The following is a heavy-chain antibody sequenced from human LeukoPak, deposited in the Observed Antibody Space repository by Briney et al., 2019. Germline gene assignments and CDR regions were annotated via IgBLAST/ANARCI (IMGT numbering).Heavy chain of an antibody. CDR2: ISYSGGT. J-gene: IGHJ4*02. V-gene: IGHV4-59*01. D-gene: IGHD5-24*01. CDR3: ARGDVFFDY. CDR1: GGSISSYY. Sequence: SETLSLTSSVSGGSISSYYCSWIRQPPGKGLEWIGYISYSGGTKYSPSLKGRVTISLDTSKNQFSLKLSSVTAADTAVYYCARGDVFFDYWGQGTLVTVSS.